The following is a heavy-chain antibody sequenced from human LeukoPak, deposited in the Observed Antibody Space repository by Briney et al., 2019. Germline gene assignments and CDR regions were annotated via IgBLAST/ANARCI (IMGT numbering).Heavy chain of an antibody. V-gene: IGHV3-48*01. CDR2: ISSSGSII. J-gene: IGHJ4*02. Sequence: GGSRRLSCAASGFTFSGYSMNWVRQAPGKGLEWVSYISSSGSIIYYADSVKGRFTISRDNAKNSLYLQMNSLRAEDTAMYYCARDRYGDYLIDYWGQGTLVTVSS. D-gene: IGHD4-17*01. CDR3: ARDRYGDYLIDY. CDR1: GFTFSGYS.